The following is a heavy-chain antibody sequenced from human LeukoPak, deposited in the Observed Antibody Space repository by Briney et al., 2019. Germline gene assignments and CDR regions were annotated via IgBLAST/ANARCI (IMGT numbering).Heavy chain of an antibody. V-gene: IGHV3-48*04. J-gene: IGHJ4*02. CDR1: GFTFSSYS. D-gene: IGHD6-13*01. CDR2: ISSSSSTI. Sequence: PGGSLRLSCAASGFTFSSYSMNWVRQAPGKGLEWVSYISSSSSTIYYADSVKGRFTISRDNAKNSLYLQMNSLRAEDTAVYYCAQITAAGRGAEFDYWGQGTLVTVSS. CDR3: AQITAAGRGAEFDY.